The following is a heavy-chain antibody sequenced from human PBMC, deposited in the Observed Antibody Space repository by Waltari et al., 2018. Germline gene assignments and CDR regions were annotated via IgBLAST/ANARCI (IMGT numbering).Heavy chain of an antibody. J-gene: IGHJ4*02. Sequence: EVQLVESGGGLVQPGRSLRLSCAASGFTFDDYAMHWVRQAPGKGLEWVSGISWNSGSIGYADSVKGRFTISRDNAKNSLYLQMNSLRAEDMALYYCAKGGYCSGGSCYDYFDYWGQGTLVTVSS. V-gene: IGHV3-9*03. CDR1: GFTFDDYA. D-gene: IGHD2-15*01. CDR2: ISWNSGSI. CDR3: AKGGYCSGGSCYDYFDY.